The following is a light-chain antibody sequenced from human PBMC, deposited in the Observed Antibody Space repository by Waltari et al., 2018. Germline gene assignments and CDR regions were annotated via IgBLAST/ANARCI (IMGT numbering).Light chain of an antibody. Sequence: SSELTQPPSVSVSPGQTARITCSGDALPKQYTYWYRQQPGQAPVLVIYKDSERPAGIPGRFSGSSSGTTVTLTITGVQEEDEAYYYCHSPDISGTSVFGGGTKLIVL. J-gene: IGLJ2*01. CDR2: KDS. CDR3: HSPDISGTSV. V-gene: IGLV3-25*03. CDR1: ALPKQY.